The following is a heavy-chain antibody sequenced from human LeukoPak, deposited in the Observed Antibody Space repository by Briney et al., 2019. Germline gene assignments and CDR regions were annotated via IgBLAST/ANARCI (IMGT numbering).Heavy chain of an antibody. Sequence: KPGGSLRLSCAASGSTFSSYSMNWVRQAPGKGLEWVSSISSSSSYIYYADSVKGRFTISRDNAKNSLYLQMNSLRAEDTAVYYCARDAGYYDSSGHPYWGQGTLVTVSS. J-gene: IGHJ4*02. CDR1: GSTFSSYS. CDR3: ARDAGYYDSSGHPY. CDR2: ISSSSSYI. V-gene: IGHV3-21*01. D-gene: IGHD3-22*01.